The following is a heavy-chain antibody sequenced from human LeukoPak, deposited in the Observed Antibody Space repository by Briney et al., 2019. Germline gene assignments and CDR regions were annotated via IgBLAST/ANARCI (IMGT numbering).Heavy chain of an antibody. CDR3: AIQPWGSGNNWYFDL. Sequence: ASVTVSFTTSGYTFTGYYIHWVRQAPGQGLEWMGWINPNSGGTDYAQKFQGRVTMTRDTSISTAYMELSGLRSDDTAVYYCAIQPWGSGNNWYFDLWGRGTLVTVSS. CDR2: INPNSGGT. J-gene: IGHJ2*01. D-gene: IGHD7-27*01. V-gene: IGHV1-2*02. CDR1: GYTFTGYY.